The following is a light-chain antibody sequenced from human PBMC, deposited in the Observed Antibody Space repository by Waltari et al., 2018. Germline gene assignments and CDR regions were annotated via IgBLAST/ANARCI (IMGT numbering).Light chain of an antibody. J-gene: IGLJ1*01. V-gene: IGLV2-14*03. CDR1: SSDVAGYNY. CDR3: SSYTASRLYV. CDR2: DVS. Sequence: QSALTQPASVSGSPGQSITISCTGTSSDVAGYNYVSWYQQYPGKAPNLVIHDVSSRPSGTSDRFSGSKSGNTASLIISGLQADDEADYYCSSYTASRLYVFGTGTKVTVL.